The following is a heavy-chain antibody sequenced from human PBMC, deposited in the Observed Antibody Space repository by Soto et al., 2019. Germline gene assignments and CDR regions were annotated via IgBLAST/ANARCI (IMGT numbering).Heavy chain of an antibody. Sequence: QVQLVQSGAEVKKPGASVKGSCKASGYTFTSYGISWVRQAPGQGLEWMGWISDYNGNTNHAQKLQGRVTMTTDTSTSTAYMELRSLGSDDTAVYYCASSYSSSWLDAFDIWGQGTMVTVSS. D-gene: IGHD6-13*01. CDR3: ASSYSSSWLDAFDI. CDR1: GYTFTSYG. CDR2: ISDYNGNT. V-gene: IGHV1-18*01. J-gene: IGHJ3*02.